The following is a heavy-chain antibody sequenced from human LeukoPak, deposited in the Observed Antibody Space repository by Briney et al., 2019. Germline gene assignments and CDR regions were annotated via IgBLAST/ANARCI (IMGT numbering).Heavy chain of an antibody. V-gene: IGHV3-7*01. Sequence: GGSLRLSCTVSGFTFKNYGMSWVRQTPGKGLEWVANIKQDGSEKYYVDSVKGRFTISRDNAKNSLYLQMNSLRAEDTAVYYCARDHRAPFDYWGQGTLVTVSS. CDR2: IKQDGSEK. CDR3: ARDHRAPFDY. CDR1: GFTFKNYG. J-gene: IGHJ4*02. D-gene: IGHD1-26*01.